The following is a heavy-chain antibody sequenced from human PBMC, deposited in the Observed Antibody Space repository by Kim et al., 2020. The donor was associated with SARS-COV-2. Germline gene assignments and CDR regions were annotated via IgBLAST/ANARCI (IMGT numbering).Heavy chain of an antibody. V-gene: IGHV1-69*13. CDR1: GCTFSSYS. D-gene: IGHD1-1*01. Sequence: SVKVSCKASGCTFSSYSISWVRQAPGQGLEWMGVIIPIFVTANYAQKFQGRVTITADESTSTAYMELSSLRSEDTAVYYCASGQETGKFDYWGQGTLVTVSS. J-gene: IGHJ4*02. CDR3: ASGQETGKFDY. CDR2: IIPIFVTA.